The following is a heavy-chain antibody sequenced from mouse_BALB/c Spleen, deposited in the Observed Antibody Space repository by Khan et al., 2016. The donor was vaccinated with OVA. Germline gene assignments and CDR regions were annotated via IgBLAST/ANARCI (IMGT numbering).Heavy chain of an antibody. CDR2: IWSAGST. D-gene: IGHD2-4*01. CDR1: GFSLDNYS. CDR3: ARRGYDYGRGALFAY. J-gene: IGHJ3*01. Sequence: QVQLKESGPGLVQPSQSLSITCTVSGFSLDNYSVHWVRQSPGKGLEWLGVIWSAGSTDYNAAFISRLTISKDNSRSQVFFKVNSLQPNDTAIYYCARRGYDYGRGALFAYWGQGTLVTGSA. V-gene: IGHV2-2*02.